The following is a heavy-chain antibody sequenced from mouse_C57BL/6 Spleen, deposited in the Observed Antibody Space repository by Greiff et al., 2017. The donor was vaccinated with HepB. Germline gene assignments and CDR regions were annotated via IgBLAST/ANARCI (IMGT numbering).Heavy chain of an antibody. V-gene: IGHV1-85*01. Sequence: VKLVESGPELVKPGASVKLSCKASGYTFTSYDINWVKQRPGQGLEWIGWIYPRDGSTKYNEKFRGKATLTVDTSSSTAYMELHSLTSEDSAVYFCARREDYGTLDYWGQGTTLTVSS. J-gene: IGHJ2*01. CDR1: GYTFTSYD. D-gene: IGHD1-1*02. CDR3: ARREDYGTLDY. CDR2: IYPRDGST.